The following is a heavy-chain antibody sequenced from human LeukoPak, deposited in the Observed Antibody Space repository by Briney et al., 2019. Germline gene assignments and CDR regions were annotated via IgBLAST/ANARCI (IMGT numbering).Heavy chain of an antibody. Sequence: SETLSLTCTVSGGSISSSSYYWAWIRQPAGKGLEWIGRIYTSGSTNYNPSLKSRVTMSVDTSKNQFSLKLSSVTAADTAVYYCARSKTGYYGSGSYYKPHYYYYMDVWGKGTTVTISS. D-gene: IGHD3-10*01. V-gene: IGHV4-61*02. CDR2: IYTSGST. CDR1: GGSISSSSYY. CDR3: ARSKTGYYGSGSYYKPHYYYYMDV. J-gene: IGHJ6*03.